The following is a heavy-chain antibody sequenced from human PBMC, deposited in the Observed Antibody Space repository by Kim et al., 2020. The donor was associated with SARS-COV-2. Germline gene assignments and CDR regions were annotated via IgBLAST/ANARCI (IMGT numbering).Heavy chain of an antibody. CDR3: ARVASEYSAYDGIGE. CDR2: IWDDGSNK. J-gene: IGHJ4*02. D-gene: IGHD5-12*01. Sequence: GGSLRLSCAASGFTFSSYGMHWVRQAPGKGLEWVAVIWDDGSNKYYADSVKGRFTISRDNSKNTLYLQMNSLRAEDTAVYYCARVASEYSAYDGIGEWGQGTLVTVSS. CDR1: GFTFSSYG. V-gene: IGHV3-33*01.